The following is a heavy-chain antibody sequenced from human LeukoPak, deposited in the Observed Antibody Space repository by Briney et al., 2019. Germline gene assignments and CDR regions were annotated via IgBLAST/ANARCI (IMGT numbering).Heavy chain of an antibody. J-gene: IGHJ4*02. CDR3: AKALEVTAIFDY. D-gene: IGHD2-21*02. CDR1: GFTFSSYA. V-gene: IGHV3-23*01. CDR2: ISGSGGST. Sequence: PRGSLRLSCAASGFTFSSYAMSWVRPAPGKGRWWVSAISGSGGSTYYADSVKGRFTISRDNSKNTLYLQMNSLRAEDTAVYYCAKALEVTAIFDYWGQGTLVTVSS.